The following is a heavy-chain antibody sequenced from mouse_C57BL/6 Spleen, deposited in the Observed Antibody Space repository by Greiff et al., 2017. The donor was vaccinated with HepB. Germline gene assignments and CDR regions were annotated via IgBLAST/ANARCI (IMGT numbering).Heavy chain of an antibody. D-gene: IGHD5-2*01. CDR3: ARSEYAMDY. Sequence: VQLQQSGPELVKPGDSVKISCKASGYTFTDYNMDWVKQSHGKSLEWIGDINPNNGGTIYNQKFKGKATLTVDKSSSTAYMELRSLTSEDTAVYYCARSEYAMDYWGQGTSVTVSS. CDR1: GYTFTDYN. J-gene: IGHJ4*01. V-gene: IGHV1-18*01. CDR2: INPNNGGT.